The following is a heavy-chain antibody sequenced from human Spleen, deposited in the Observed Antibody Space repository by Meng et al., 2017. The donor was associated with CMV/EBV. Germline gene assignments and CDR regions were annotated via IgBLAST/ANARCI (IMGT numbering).Heavy chain of an antibody. CDR1: GFAFSRYW. Sequence: GGSLRLSCTASGFAFSRYWMNWVRQAPGKGLEWVANIKQDGTEKYYVDSVEGRFTISRDNAKNSLYLQMNSLRAEDTGVYYCARVRPLQEYYYYYYGLDVWGQGTTVTVSS. J-gene: IGHJ6*02. V-gene: IGHV3-7*01. CDR3: ARVRPLQEYYYYYYGLDV. D-gene: IGHD5-24*01. CDR2: IKQDGTEK.